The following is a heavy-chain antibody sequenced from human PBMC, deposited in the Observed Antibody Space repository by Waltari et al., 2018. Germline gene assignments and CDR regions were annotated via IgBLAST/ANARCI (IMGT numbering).Heavy chain of an antibody. J-gene: IGHJ3*01. Sequence: QVQLQESGPGLEKPSETLSLTCAVSGYSISSGYYWGWLRQPPGKGLEGIGRIYHRGSTYYNPALKSRVTISVATSKNQFSLKLSSVTAADTAVYYCARLLNGAFDFWGQGTMVTVSS. CDR2: IYHRGST. D-gene: IGHD2-8*01. V-gene: IGHV4-38-2*01. CDR3: ARLLNGAFDF. CDR1: GYSISSGYY.